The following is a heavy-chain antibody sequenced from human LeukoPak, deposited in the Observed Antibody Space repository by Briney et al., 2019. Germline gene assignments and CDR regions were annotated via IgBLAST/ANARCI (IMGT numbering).Heavy chain of an antibody. Sequence: GGSLRLSCAASGFTFSSYWMSWVRQAPGKGLEWVSGINWNGGSTGYADSVKGRFTISRDNAKNSLYLQMISLRAEDTALYHCARYSGYDYNGYFDYWGQGTLVTVSS. V-gene: IGHV3-20*01. D-gene: IGHD5-12*01. CDR3: ARYSGYDYNGYFDY. CDR1: GFTFSSYW. CDR2: INWNGGST. J-gene: IGHJ4*02.